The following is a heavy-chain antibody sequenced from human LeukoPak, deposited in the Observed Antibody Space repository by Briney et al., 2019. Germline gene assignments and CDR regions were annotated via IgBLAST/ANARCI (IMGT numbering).Heavy chain of an antibody. CDR1: GGSISSDY. CDR2: IYTSGST. J-gene: IGHJ4*02. Sequence: SETLSLTCTVSGGSISSDYWSWIRQSAGKGLEWIGRIYTSGSTNYNPSLKSRVTISVDTSKNQFSLKLSSVTAADTAVYYCAAARRILWFGELLYPPFDYWGQGTLVTVSS. V-gene: IGHV4-4*07. D-gene: IGHD3-10*01. CDR3: AAARRILWFGELLYPPFDY.